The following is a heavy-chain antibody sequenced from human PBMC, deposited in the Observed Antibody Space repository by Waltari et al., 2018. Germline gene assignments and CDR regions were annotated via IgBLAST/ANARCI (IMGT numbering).Heavy chain of an antibody. CDR3: ARDGISSTQSGYFDY. V-gene: IGHV3-21*06. J-gene: IGHJ4*02. Sequence: EVRLVESGGGLVKPGGSVRLSCAASGFGFGSAGMNWVRQAPGKGLEWVSSISSLSKYTYYADSVKGRFTISRDNSKNSLYLQMNSLRAEDTAVYFCARDGISSTQSGYFDYWGQGVLVTVSS. D-gene: IGHD6-13*01. CDR2: ISSLSKYT. CDR1: GFGFGSAG.